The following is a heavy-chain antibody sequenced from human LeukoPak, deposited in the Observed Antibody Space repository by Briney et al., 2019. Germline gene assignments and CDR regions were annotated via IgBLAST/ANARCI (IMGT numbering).Heavy chain of an antibody. J-gene: IGHJ3*02. CDR2: IRFDGNSK. Sequence: GGSLRLSCAPSGFTLSTYGMPWVRQAPGKGLEWVAFIRFDGNSKFYGDSVKGRFSVSRDTSKDTLYLQMNSLRTEDTAVYYCAKDLSRGNYPIAFDIWGQGTMVTVSS. V-gene: IGHV3-30*02. CDR3: AKDLSRGNYPIAFDI. CDR1: GFTLSTYG. D-gene: IGHD3-22*01.